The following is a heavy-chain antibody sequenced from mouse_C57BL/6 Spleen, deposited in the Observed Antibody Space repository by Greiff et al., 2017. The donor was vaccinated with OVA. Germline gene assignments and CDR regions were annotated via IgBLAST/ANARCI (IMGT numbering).Heavy chain of an antibody. CDR1: GYTFTDYE. V-gene: IGHV1-15*01. J-gene: IGHJ2*01. CDR3: TRFGSSPYFDY. D-gene: IGHD1-1*01. Sequence: QVQLQQSGAELVRPGASVTLSCKASGYTFTDYEMHWVKQTPVHGLEWIGAIDPETGGTAFNQKFKGKAILTADKSSSPAYMELRSLTSEDSAVYYCTRFGSSPYFDYWGQGTTLTVSS. CDR2: IDPETGGT.